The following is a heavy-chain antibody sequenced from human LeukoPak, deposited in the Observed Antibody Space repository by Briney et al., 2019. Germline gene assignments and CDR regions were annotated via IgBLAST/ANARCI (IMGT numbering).Heavy chain of an antibody. CDR1: GFTFSIYN. D-gene: IGHD1-1*01. CDR2: ISRSSSHI. Sequence: NPGGSLRLSCAASGFTFSIYNMNWVRQAPEKGLEWVSSISRSSSHISYADPVKGRFTISRDNAKNSLYLQMNSLRAEDTAVYYCAREFTAGTAEDYWGQGTLVTVSS. J-gene: IGHJ4*02. V-gene: IGHV3-21*01. CDR3: AREFTAGTAEDY.